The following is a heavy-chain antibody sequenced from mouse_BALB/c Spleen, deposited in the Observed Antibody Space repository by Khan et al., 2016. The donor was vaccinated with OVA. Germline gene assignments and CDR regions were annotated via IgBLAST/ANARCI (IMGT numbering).Heavy chain of an antibody. CDR2: IYPGTDNT. CDR3: AREEAVYHFDH. CDR1: GYIFTSYW. V-gene: IGHV1-76*01. Sequence: QVQLKQSGAELVRPGASVKLSCKTSGYIFTSYWIHWVKQRSGQGLEWIARIYPGTDNTYYNEKFKDKATLTADKSSSTAYMQLSSLKAEDSDVYFWAREEAVYHFDHGGQGTTLTVSS. J-gene: IGHJ2*01. D-gene: IGHD3-3*01.